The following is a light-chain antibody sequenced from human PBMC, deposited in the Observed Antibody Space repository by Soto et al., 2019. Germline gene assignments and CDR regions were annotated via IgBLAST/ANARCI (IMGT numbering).Light chain of an antibody. V-gene: IGKV1-39*01. Sequence: DIQITQLPSPLSGSVGDRVTFTCRASEPISSYLNSYQQRPGTAPKRLIYAAASLHIGVPSRFSGSGSGTDFTLTIIGRQAEEFATDSCRQTYDISGTFGQGTKVDIK. CDR1: EPISSY. J-gene: IGKJ1*01. CDR3: RQTYDISGT. CDR2: AAA.